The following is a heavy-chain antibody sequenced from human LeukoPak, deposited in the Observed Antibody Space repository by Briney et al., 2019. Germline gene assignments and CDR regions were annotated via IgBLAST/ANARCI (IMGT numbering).Heavy chain of an antibody. V-gene: IGHV3-43*01. CDR3: ACSSSWYEDWFDP. D-gene: IGHD6-13*01. CDR1: GFTFDDYT. CDR2: ISWDGGST. Sequence: PGRSLRLSCAASGFTFDDYTMHWVRQAPGKGLEWVSLISWDGGSTYYADSVKGRFTISRDNSKNSLYLQMNSLRTEDTALYYCACSSSWYEDWFDPWGQGTLVTVSS. J-gene: IGHJ5*02.